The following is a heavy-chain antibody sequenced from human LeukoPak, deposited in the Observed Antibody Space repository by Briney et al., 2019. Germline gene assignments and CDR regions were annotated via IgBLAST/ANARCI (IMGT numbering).Heavy chain of an antibody. CDR3: ARGPSGSDY. V-gene: IGHV1-2*06. Sequence: ASVKASCKASGYTFTSYYMHWVRQAPGQGLEWMGRINPSSGGTNYAQKFQGRVTMTRDTSINTAYMDLSSLRSDDTAVYYCARGPSGSDYWGQGTLVTVSS. CDR2: INPSSGGT. CDR1: GYTFTSYY. D-gene: IGHD3-10*01. J-gene: IGHJ4*02.